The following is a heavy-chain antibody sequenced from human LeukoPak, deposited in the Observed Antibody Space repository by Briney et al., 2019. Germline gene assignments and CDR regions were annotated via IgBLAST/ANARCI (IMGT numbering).Heavy chain of an antibody. CDR1: GGSISSYY. J-gene: IGHJ5*02. CDR3: ARGAAAYWFDP. D-gene: IGHD2-2*01. V-gene: IGHV4-4*07. CDR2: IYTSGST. Sequence: PSETLSVTCTVSGGSISSYYWSWIRQPAGKGLEWIGRIYTSGSTNYNPSLKRRVTISVDKSKNQFSLKLSSVTAADTAVYYCARGAAAYWFDPWGQGTLVTVSS.